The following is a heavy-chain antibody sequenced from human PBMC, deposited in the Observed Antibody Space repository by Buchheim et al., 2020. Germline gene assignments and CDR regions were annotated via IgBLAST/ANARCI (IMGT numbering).Heavy chain of an antibody. D-gene: IGHD6-19*01. CDR2: IYAAGRT. J-gene: IGHJ4*02. Sequence: EVQLVESGGGLVQPGGSLRLSCAASGFTVNNNYMSWVRQAPGKGLEWVSVIYAAGRTFYADSVKGRFTISRDISKNTLYLPMNSLRVEDTAVYYCARGAVAGPQDFDYWGQGTL. CDR3: ARGAVAGPQDFDY. CDR1: GFTVNNNY. V-gene: IGHV3-66*02.